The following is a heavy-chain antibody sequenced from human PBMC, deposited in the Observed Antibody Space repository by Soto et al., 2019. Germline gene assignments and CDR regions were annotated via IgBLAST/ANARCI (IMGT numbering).Heavy chain of an antibody. CDR3: GPRGAVADPRGY. Sequence: PSETLSLTCTVSGGSITSSSYYWGWIRQPPGKGLEWIGSIYYSGYTYYNPSLKSRVAISVDTSKNQFSLNLRSVTAADTAVYYCGPRGAVADPRGYWGQGTLVTVSS. CDR1: GGSITSSSYY. CDR2: IYYSGYT. V-gene: IGHV4-39*07. J-gene: IGHJ4*02. D-gene: IGHD6-19*01.